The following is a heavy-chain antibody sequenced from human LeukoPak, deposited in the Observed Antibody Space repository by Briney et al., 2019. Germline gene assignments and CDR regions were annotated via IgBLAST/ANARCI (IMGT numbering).Heavy chain of an antibody. D-gene: IGHD6-13*01. CDR3: ASVEAAGTGYYYMDV. Sequence: SEGLSLTCTVSGGFLSSHYWSWVRPPPGRGREWIGYIYYCGSTNYPPSLKSRLTISVDTSKNQFSLKLSSVTAADTAVYYCASVEAAGTGYYYMDVWGKGTTVTVSS. CDR2: IYYCGST. V-gene: IGHV4-59*11. J-gene: IGHJ6*03. CDR1: GGFLSSHY.